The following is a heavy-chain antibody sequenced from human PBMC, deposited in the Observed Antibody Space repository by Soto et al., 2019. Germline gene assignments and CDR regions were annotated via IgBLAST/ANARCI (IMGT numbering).Heavy chain of an antibody. CDR1: GFAFSSHP. CDR2: ISNSGGLT. CDR3: ARRAFGSSRSFDI. V-gene: IGHV3-23*01. D-gene: IGHD6-6*01. J-gene: IGHJ3*02. Sequence: GGSLRLSCAASGFAFSSHPMSWVRQAPERGLEWVSGISNSGGLTYNADSVKGRFTISRDNSKNTLYLQMNSLRAEDTALYYCARRAFGSSRSFDIWGQGTMVTVSS.